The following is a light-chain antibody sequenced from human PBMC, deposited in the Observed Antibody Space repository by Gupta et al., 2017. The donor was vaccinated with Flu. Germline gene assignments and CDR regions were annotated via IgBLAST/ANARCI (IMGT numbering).Light chain of an antibody. J-gene: IGKJ2*01. V-gene: IGKV3-11*02. CDR1: QNVSYY. CDR2: DTS. CDR3: QQRPDWPVT. Sequence: EIVLTQSPAILSLSLGERATLSCRASQNVSYYLAWYQQKLGQAPRLLIYDTSNRGTGVPTRFSGTASARDISLTISMRDPEDSAVYYLQQRPDWPVTFGQGTKMEI.